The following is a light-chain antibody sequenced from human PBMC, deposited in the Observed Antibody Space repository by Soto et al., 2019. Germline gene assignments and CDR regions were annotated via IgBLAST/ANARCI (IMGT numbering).Light chain of an antibody. CDR3: QQYRAWPLFT. J-gene: IGKJ2*01. V-gene: IGKV3-15*01. CDR2: GAS. CDR1: ESIRSN. Sequence: EILMTQPPGTLSVSPGERVTLSCRASESIRSNLAWYHQKPGQPPRLLLYGASIRATNVPARFSGSGSGTEFTLTISSRQSEDFGIYFCQQYRAWPLFTFGQGTELKIK.